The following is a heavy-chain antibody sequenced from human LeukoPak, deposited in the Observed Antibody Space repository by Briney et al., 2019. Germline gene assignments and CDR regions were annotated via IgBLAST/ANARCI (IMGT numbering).Heavy chain of an antibody. Sequence: SETLSLTCTVSGGSINSGGYYWSWIRQHPGKGLEWIGYIYYRGSTYYNPSLKSRLTISVDTSKNQFSLKLSSVTAADTAVYYCASKIVVAPTWFDPWGQGTLVTVSS. V-gene: IGHV4-31*03. CDR1: GGSINSGGYY. J-gene: IGHJ5*02. CDR2: IYYRGST. D-gene: IGHD2-21*01. CDR3: ASKIVVAPTWFDP.